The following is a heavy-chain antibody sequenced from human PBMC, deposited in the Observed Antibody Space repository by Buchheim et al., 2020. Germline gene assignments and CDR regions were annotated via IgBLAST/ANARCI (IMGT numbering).Heavy chain of an antibody. CDR1: GGSISSSSYY. J-gene: IGHJ4*02. CDR2: IYYSGST. CDR3: ARVPYSSSWAVTLFDY. Sequence: QLQLQESGPGLVKPSETLSLTCTVSGGSISSSSYYWGWIRQPPGKGLEWIGSIYYSGSTYYNPSLKSRVTISEDSFKNQFSLKLSSVTAADTAVYYCARVPYSSSWAVTLFDYWGQGTL. D-gene: IGHD6-13*01. V-gene: IGHV4-39*07.